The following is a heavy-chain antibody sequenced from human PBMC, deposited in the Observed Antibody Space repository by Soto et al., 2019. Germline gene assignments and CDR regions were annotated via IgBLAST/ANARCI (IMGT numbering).Heavy chain of an antibody. CDR2: INPSGGST. V-gene: IGHV1-46*03. J-gene: IGHJ4*02. CDR1: GYTFTSYY. Sequence: ASVKVSCKASGYTFTSYYIQWVRQAPGQGLEWMGIINPSGGSTNYAQKFQGRVTMTRDTSTSTVYMELSSLRSEDTAIYYCSRGYPPRYHLGNLPGAFWGQGTLVTVSS. D-gene: IGHD2-2*01. CDR3: SRGYPPRYHLGNLPGAF.